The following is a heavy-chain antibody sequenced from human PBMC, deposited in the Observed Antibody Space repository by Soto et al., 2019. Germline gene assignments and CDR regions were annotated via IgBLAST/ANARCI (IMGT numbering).Heavy chain of an antibody. Sequence: PGGSLRLSCAASGFTFSTYAMGWVRQAPGKGLEWVSRIIGSGESTYSADSVRGRFSISRDNSKNTLYLQMNSLRVEDTAVYYCTTDSYSSIRVVRFDYWGHGTLVTVSS. V-gene: IGHV3-23*01. CDR1: GFTFSTYA. CDR3: TTDSYSSIRVVRFDY. CDR2: IIGSGEST. J-gene: IGHJ4*01. D-gene: IGHD2-2*01.